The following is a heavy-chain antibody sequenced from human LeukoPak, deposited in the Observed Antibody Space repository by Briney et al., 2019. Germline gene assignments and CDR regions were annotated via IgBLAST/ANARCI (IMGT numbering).Heavy chain of an antibody. CDR2: INHSGST. J-gene: IGHJ4*02. D-gene: IGHD4-23*01. V-gene: IGHV4-39*07. Sequence: SETLSLTCTVSGGSISSSSYYWSWIRQPPGKGLEWIGEINHSGSTNYNPSLKSRVTISVDTSKNQFSLKLSSVTAADTAVYYCARVSISARSSVVTHWGQGTLVTVSS. CDR1: GGSISSSSYY. CDR3: ARVSISARSSVVTH.